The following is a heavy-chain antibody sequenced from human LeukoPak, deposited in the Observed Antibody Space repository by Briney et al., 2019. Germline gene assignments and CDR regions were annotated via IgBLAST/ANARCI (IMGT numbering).Heavy chain of an antibody. J-gene: IGHJ5*02. CDR1: GGSFSGYY. V-gene: IGHV4-34*12. Sequence: SETLSLTCSVYGGSFSGYYWGWIRHPPGKGLEWIGEIIHSGSTNYNPSLKSRVTISGDTSKNHFSLKLSSVTAADTAVYYCAREIDPWAPFDPWGQGTLVTVSS. D-gene: IGHD3-9*01. CDR2: IIHSGST. CDR3: AREIDPWAPFDP.